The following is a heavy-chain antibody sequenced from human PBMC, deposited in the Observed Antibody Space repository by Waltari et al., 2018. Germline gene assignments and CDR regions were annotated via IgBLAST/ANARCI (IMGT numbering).Heavy chain of an antibody. CDR3: ATGLTVTGGVDY. J-gene: IGHJ4*02. CDR2: FDPEDGET. Sequence: QVQLVQSGAEVKKTGASVKVYCKVSGYTLTELSMHWVRQAPGKGLEWMGGFDPEDGETIYAQKFQGRVTMTEDTSTDTAYMELSSLRSEDTAVYYCATGLTVTGGVDYWGQGTLVTVSS. V-gene: IGHV1-24*01. CDR1: GYTLTELS. D-gene: IGHD4-17*01.